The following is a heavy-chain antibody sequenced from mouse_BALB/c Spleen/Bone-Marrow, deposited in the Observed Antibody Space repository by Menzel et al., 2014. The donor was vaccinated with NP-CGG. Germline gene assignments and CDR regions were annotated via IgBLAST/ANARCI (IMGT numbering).Heavy chain of an antibody. V-gene: IGHV5-4*02. CDR2: ISDGGSYN. CDR3: ARDRAAHYYGSSFYFDY. J-gene: IGHJ2*01. D-gene: IGHD1-1*01. Sequence: EVMLVESGGGLVKPGGSLKLSCAASGFTFSDYYMYWVRQTPEKRLEWVATISDGGSYNYYPDSVKGRFTISRDNAKNNLYLQMSSLKSEDTAMYYCARDRAAHYYGSSFYFDYWGQGTTLTVSS. CDR1: GFTFSDYY.